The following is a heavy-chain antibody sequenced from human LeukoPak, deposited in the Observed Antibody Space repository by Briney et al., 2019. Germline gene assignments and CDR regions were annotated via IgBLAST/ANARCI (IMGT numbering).Heavy chain of an antibody. Sequence: GGSLRLSCAASGFTFSSFWMHWVRQAPGEGLVWVSAISGSGGSTYYADSVKGRFTISRDNSKNTLYLQMNSLRAEDTAVYYCAKDPYSDWYFDYWGQGTLVTVSS. CDR3: AKDPYSDWYFDY. CDR1: GFTFSSFW. J-gene: IGHJ4*02. CDR2: ISGSGGST. D-gene: IGHD2-21*01. V-gene: IGHV3-23*01.